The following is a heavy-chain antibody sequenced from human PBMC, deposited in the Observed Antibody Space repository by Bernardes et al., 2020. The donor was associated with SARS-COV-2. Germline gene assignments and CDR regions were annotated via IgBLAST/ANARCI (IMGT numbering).Heavy chain of an antibody. CDR2: IGSSSTYI. D-gene: IGHD4-17*01. CDR3: ATPPPYGDRKCNDCGLGV. J-gene: IGHJ6*01. CDR1: GFTFSNYS. V-gene: IGHV3-21*06. Sequence: GGSLSLSCAASGFTFSNYSMNWVRQAPGKGLEWVSSIGSSSTYIYYADSVRGRFTMSRDNAKNSLYLQMNNMRADDTAVYYCATPPPYGDRKCNDCGLGVWGQGTTVTVSS.